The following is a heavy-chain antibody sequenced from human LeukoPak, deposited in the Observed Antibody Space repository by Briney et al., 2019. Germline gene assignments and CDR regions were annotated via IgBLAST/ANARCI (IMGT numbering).Heavy chain of an antibody. CDR2: ISYDGSNK. Sequence: GGSLRLSCAASGFTFSSYGMHWVRQAPGKGLEWVAVISYDGSNKYYADFVEGRFTISRDNSKNTLYLQMNSLRAEDTAVYYCAKDRLAVAGTLILDYWGQGTLVTVSS. CDR3: AKDRLAVAGTLILDY. CDR1: GFTFSSYG. V-gene: IGHV3-30*18. D-gene: IGHD6-19*01. J-gene: IGHJ4*02.